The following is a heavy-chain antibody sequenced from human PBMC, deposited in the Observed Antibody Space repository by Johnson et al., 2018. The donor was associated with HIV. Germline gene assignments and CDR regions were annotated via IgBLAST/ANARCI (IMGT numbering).Heavy chain of an antibody. CDR3: AREGGAFYDSSGSLAFDI. V-gene: IGHV3-30-3*01. CDR1: GFTFSNYA. J-gene: IGHJ3*02. D-gene: IGHD3-22*01. Sequence: QVQLVESGGGVVQPGRSLRLSCAASGFTFSNYAMHWVRQAPGKGLEWVTLISHDGINKYYEDSVKGRLTISKDNSKSTLYVQMNRLTVDDTAVYYCAREGGAFYDSSGSLAFDIWGQGTMVTVSS. CDR2: ISHDGINK.